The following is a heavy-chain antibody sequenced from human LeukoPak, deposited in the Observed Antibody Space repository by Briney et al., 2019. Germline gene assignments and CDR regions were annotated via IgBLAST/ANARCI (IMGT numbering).Heavy chain of an antibody. CDR2: IYYSGST. J-gene: IGHJ3*02. V-gene: IGHV4-39*01. Sequence: PSEPLSLTCTVSGGSISSSSYYWGWIRQPPGKGLEWIGSIYYSGSTYYNPSLKSRVTISVDTSKNQFSLKLSSVTAADTAVYYCARHSSGYSGYDFWVEQTEVQSTVAGDRGAFDIWGQGTMVTVSS. CDR1: GGSISSSSYY. D-gene: IGHD5-12*01. CDR3: ARHSSGYSGYDFWVEQTEVQSTVAGDRGAFDI.